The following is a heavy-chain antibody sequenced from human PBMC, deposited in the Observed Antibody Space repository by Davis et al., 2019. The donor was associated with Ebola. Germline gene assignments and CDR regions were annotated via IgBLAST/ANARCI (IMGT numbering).Heavy chain of an antibody. D-gene: IGHD4-17*01. V-gene: IGHV3-66*01. Sequence: PGGSLRLSCAASGFTVSSNYMSWVRQAPGKGLEWVSVIYSGGSTYYADSVKGRFTISRDNSKNTLYLQMNSLRAEDTAVYYCARRARGTVTRKEHWYFDLWGRGTLVTVSS. CDR3: ARRARGTVTRKEHWYFDL. CDR1: GFTVSSNY. CDR2: IYSGGST. J-gene: IGHJ2*01.